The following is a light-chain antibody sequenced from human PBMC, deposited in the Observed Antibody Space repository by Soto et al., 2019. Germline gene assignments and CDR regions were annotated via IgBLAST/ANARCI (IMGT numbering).Light chain of an antibody. CDR1: SSNIGAGYD. J-gene: IGLJ3*02. Sequence: SALTQPPSVSGAPGQRVTISCTGSSSNIGAGYDVHWYQQLPGTAPKLLIYGNSNRPSGVPDRFSASKSGTSASLAITGLLAEDEADYYCHSYDSSLSGVFGGGTQLTVL. CDR2: GNS. V-gene: IGLV1-40*01. CDR3: HSYDSSLSGV.